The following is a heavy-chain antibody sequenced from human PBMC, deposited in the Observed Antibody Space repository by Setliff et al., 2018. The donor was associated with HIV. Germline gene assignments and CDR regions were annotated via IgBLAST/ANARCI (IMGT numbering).Heavy chain of an antibody. J-gene: IGHJ4*02. D-gene: IGHD3-22*01. CDR2: ISSSTAAI. CDR3: AKVFRSSTMLLVGFDY. CDR1: GYTFTDNY. Sequence: ASGYTFTDNYIHWVRQAPGKGLEWVASISSSTAAIDYADSVKGRFAISRDNTGNSLYLQMNSLRVEDTAMYYCAKVFRSSTMLLVGFDYWGLGTLVTVSS. V-gene: IGHV3-21*04.